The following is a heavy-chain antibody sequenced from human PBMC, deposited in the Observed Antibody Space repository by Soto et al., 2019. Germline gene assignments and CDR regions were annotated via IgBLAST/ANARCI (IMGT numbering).Heavy chain of an antibody. V-gene: IGHV1-2*05. CDR2: INPKSGGT. Sequence: ASVKVSCKTSGYSFTDYDRHWVRQAPGQGLQWLGRINPKSGGTSTAQKIQRRVTMTTDTSNSTASMELIRLTSDDTGIYFCERGDFTDCSNGMCSFFYNHGMDVWGQGTTVTVSS. J-gene: IGHJ6*02. CDR3: ERGDFTDCSNGMCSFFYNHGMDV. CDR1: GYSFTDYD. D-gene: IGHD2-8*01.